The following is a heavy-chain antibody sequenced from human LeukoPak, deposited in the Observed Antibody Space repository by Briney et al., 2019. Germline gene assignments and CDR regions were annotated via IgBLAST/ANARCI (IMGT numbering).Heavy chain of an antibody. V-gene: IGHV1-2*02. D-gene: IGHD3-10*01. CDR1: GYTFTGYY. J-gene: IGHJ4*02. CDR2: INPNSGGT. Sequence: ASVKVSCKASGYTFTGYYMHWVRQASGQGLEWMGWINPNSGGTNYAQKFQGRVTMTRDTSISTAYMELSRLRSDDTAVYYCARVRVRGTNLFDYWGQGTLVTVSS. CDR3: ARVRVRGTNLFDY.